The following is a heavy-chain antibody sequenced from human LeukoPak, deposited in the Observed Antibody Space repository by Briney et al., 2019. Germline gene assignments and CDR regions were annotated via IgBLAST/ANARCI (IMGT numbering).Heavy chain of an antibody. D-gene: IGHD3-3*01. CDR1: GYTFTSYG. CDR2: ISAYNGNT. J-gene: IGHJ4*02. Sequence: ASVKVSCKASGYTFTSYGISWVRQAPGQGLEWMGWISAYNGNTNYAQKLQGRVTMTTDTSTSTAYMELRSLRSDDTAVYYCARNAYTTDRSRFLELFTPKIDYWGQGTLVTVSS. CDR3: ARNAYTTDRSRFLELFTPKIDY. V-gene: IGHV1-18*01.